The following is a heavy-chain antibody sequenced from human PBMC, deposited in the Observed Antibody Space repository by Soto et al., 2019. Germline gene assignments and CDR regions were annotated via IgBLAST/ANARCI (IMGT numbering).Heavy chain of an antibody. D-gene: IGHD7-27*01. Sequence: QLQLQESGPGLVKPSETLSLTCTVSGGSISSSSHYWGWIRQPPGKGLEWIGNIHYTGSPYYKSSLKSRVTISADTSKNQFSLKLSSVTAADTPVYYCARLLSVSGADHWGQGTLVTVSS. CDR3: ARLLSVSGADH. J-gene: IGHJ4*02. CDR2: IHYTGSP. CDR1: GGSISSSSHY. V-gene: IGHV4-39*01.